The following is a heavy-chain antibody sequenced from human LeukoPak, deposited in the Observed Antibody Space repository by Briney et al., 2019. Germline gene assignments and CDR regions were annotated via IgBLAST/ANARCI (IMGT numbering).Heavy chain of an antibody. V-gene: IGHV3-30*01. CDR3: ARVLRSKYYMDV. CDR2: ISYDGSNK. D-gene: IGHD3-3*01. CDR1: GFTFSSYA. Sequence: GGSLRLSCAASGFTFSSYATHWVRQAPGKGLEWVAVISYDGSNKYYADSVKGRFTISRDNSKNTLYLQMNSLRAEDTAVYYCARVLRSKYYMDVWGKGTTVTVSS. J-gene: IGHJ6*03.